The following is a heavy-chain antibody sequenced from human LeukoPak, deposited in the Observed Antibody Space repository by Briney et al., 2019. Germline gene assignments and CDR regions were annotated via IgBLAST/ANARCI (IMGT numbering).Heavy chain of an antibody. V-gene: IGHV3-48*04. Sequence: GGSLRLSCAASGFTFSSYSMNWVRQAPGKGLEWVSYISSSSSTIYYADSVKGRFTISRDNAKNSLYLQMNSLRAEDTAVYYCARGEAVVTPRFDYWGQGTLVTVSS. CDR2: ISSSSSTI. D-gene: IGHD4-23*01. CDR1: GFTFSSYS. J-gene: IGHJ4*02. CDR3: ARGEAVVTPRFDY.